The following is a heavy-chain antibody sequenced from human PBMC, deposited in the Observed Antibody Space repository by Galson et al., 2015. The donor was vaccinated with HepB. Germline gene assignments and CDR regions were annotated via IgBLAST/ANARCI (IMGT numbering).Heavy chain of an antibody. V-gene: IGHV3-21*01. CDR3: ARRPYYYYDIGDYYYFDS. J-gene: IGHJ4*02. CDR2: ISSSSSYI. CDR1: GFTFSSHS. D-gene: IGHD3-22*01. Sequence: SLRLSCAASGFTFSSHSMNWVRQAPGKGLEWVSSISSSSSYIYYADSVKGRFTISRDNAKNSLYLQMNSLRAEDTAVYYCARRPYYYYDIGDYYYFDSWGQGTLVTVSS.